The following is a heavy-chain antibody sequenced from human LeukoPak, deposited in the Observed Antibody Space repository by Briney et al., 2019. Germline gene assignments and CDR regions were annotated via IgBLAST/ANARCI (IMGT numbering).Heavy chain of an antibody. D-gene: IGHD2-2*02. CDR2: ISPYNGNT. CDR3: AREYCSSTRCYSGDY. V-gene: IGHV1-18*01. Sequence: ASVKVSCKASGYTFTSLGISWVRQAPGQGLEWMGWISPYNGNTNYAQNLQGRVTMTTDTSTSTAYMELRSLRSDDTAAYYCAREYCSSTRCYSGDYWGQGTLVTVSS. CDR1: GYTFTSLG. J-gene: IGHJ4*02.